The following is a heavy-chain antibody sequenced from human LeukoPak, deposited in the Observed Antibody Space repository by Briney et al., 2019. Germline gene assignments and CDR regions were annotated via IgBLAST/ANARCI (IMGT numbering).Heavy chain of an antibody. V-gene: IGHV3-33*06. CDR2: IWSDGTNT. Sequence: GGSLRLSCAASGLMFTDYGMHWVRQAPGKGLEWVAVIWSDGTNTYYSDSVKGRFAISRDDSNDMVYLQMNRLRAEDTAIYYCAKDIQRGFDYTNSLDYWGQGTLVTVSS. CDR1: GLMFTDYG. D-gene: IGHD4-11*01. J-gene: IGHJ4*02. CDR3: AKDIQRGFDYTNSLDY.